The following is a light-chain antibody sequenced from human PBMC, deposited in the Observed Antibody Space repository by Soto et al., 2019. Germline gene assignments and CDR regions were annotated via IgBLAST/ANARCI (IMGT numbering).Light chain of an antibody. V-gene: IGLV2-14*01. CDR3: SSYTSSSTVV. Sequence: QSALTQPASVSGSPGQSITMSCTGTSSDVGGYKYVSWYQQHPGKAPKLLIYEVSNWPSGVSSRCSGSKSGNTASLTISGLQAEDEADYFCSSYTSSSTVVFGGGTKLTVL. CDR1: SSDVGGYKY. CDR2: EVS. J-gene: IGLJ2*01.